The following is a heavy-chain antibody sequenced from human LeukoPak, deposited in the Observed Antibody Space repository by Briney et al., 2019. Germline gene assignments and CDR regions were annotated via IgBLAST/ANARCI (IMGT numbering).Heavy chain of an antibody. J-gene: IGHJ5*02. Sequence: GASLKVSCKASGYTFTSYAMNWVRHAPGQGLEWIGWINTNTGNPTYAQGFTGGFVFSLDTSVSTAYLQIRSLKAEDTAVYYCARDRLVRYSSGSNWFDPWGQGTLVTVSS. CDR1: GYTFTSYA. CDR3: ARDRLVRYSSGSNWFDP. D-gene: IGHD6-19*01. CDR2: INTNTGNP. V-gene: IGHV7-4-1*02.